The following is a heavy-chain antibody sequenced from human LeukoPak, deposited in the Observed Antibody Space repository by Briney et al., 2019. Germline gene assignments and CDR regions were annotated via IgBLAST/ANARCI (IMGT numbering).Heavy chain of an antibody. CDR1: GFTFSSYA. V-gene: IGHV3-23*01. D-gene: IGHD3-3*01. CDR2: ISGSGGST. J-gene: IGHJ4*02. Sequence: PGGSLRLSCAASGFTFSSYAMSWVRQAPGKGLEWVSAISGSGGSTYYADSVKGRFTISRDNSKNTLYLQMNSLRAEDTAVYYCAGSLVPYDFWSGPSGGQGTLVSVSS. CDR3: AGSLVPYDFWSGPS.